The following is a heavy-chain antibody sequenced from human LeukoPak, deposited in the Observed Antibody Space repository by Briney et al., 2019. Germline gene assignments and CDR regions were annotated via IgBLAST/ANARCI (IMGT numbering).Heavy chain of an antibody. Sequence: KPGGSLRLSCAASGFTFSNAWMSWVRQAPGKGLEWVGRIKSKTDGGTTDYAAPVKGRFTISRDDSKNTLYLQMNSLRADDTAVYYCAKEYNLDGGIIITGPSFDYWGQGTLVTVSS. CDR3: AKEYNLDGGIIITGPSFDY. CDR1: GFTFSNAW. J-gene: IGHJ4*02. CDR2: IKSKTDGGTT. V-gene: IGHV3-15*01. D-gene: IGHD3-10*01.